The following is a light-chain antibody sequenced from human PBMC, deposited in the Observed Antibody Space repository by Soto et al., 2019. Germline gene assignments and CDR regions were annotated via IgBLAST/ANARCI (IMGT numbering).Light chain of an antibody. V-gene: IGLV2-14*01. CDR1: SSDVGAYNY. Sequence: QSALTQPASVSGSPGESITISCTGTSSDVGAYNYVSWYQQHPGKAPKLMIYEVSNRPSGVSTRFSGSKSGNTASLTISGLQAEDEADYYCSSYTTSSPYVFGTGTQLTVL. CDR3: SSYTTSSPYV. J-gene: IGLJ1*01. CDR2: EVS.